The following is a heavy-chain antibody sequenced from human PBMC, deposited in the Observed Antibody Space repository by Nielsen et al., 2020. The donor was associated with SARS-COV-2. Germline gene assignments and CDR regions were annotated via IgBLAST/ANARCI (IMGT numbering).Heavy chain of an antibody. V-gene: IGHV3-30*12. Sequence: GGSLRLSCAASGFTFSSYGMHWVRQAPGKGLEWVAVISYDGSNKYYADSVKGRFTISRDNSKNTLYLQMNSLRAEDTAVYYCAREEKDYDFWSGYNWFGPWGQGTLVTVSS. J-gene: IGHJ5*02. CDR2: ISYDGSNK. CDR1: GFTFSSYG. D-gene: IGHD3-3*01. CDR3: AREEKDYDFWSGYNWFGP.